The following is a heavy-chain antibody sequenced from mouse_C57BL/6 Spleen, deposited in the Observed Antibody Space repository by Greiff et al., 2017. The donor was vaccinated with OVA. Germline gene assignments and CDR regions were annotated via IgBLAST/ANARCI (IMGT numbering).Heavy chain of an antibody. CDR3: ARGDDYDDGSSFDY. D-gene: IGHD2-4*01. J-gene: IGHJ2*01. CDR2: IYPGDGDT. CDR1: GYAFSSYW. Sequence: VKVVESGAELVKPGASVKISCKASGYAFSSYWMNWVKQRPGKGLEWIGQIYPGDGDTNYNGKFKGKATLTADKSSSTAYMQLSSLTSEDSAVYFCARGDDYDDGSSFDYWGQGTTLTVSS. V-gene: IGHV1-80*01.